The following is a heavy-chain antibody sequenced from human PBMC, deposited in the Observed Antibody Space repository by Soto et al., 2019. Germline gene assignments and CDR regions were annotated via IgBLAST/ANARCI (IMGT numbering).Heavy chain of an antibody. CDR2: FDPEDGET. J-gene: IGHJ6*02. CDR3: ATDAMVRHGMDV. V-gene: IGHV1-24*01. CDR1: GYTLTELS. D-gene: IGHD3-10*01. Sequence: GASVKVSCKVSGYTLTELSMHWVRQAPGKGLEWMGGFDPEDGETIYAQKFQGRVTMTEDTSTDTAYMELSSLRSEDTAVYYCATDAMVRHGMDVWGQGTTVTVS.